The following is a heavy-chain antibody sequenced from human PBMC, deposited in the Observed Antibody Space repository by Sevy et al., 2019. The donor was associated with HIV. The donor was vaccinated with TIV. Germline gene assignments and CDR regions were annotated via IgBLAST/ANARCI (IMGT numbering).Heavy chain of an antibody. D-gene: IGHD4-17*01. J-gene: IGHJ3*02. Sequence: LSLTCAVAGGSISSGIYSWNWIRQPPGKGLEWIGYIYHTGNTYYNPSLKSRVTISVDTSKNQFSLEMNSVTAADTAIYYCSRDGGTLTTPGAFDIWGQGTMVTVSS. V-gene: IGHV4-30-2*01. CDR3: SRDGGTLTTPGAFDI. CDR2: IYHTGNT. CDR1: GGSISSGIYS.